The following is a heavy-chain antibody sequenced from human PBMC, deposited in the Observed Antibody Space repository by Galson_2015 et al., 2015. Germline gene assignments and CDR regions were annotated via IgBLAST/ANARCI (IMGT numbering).Heavy chain of an antibody. CDR1: GFTLSSYA. CDR2: ISGRGGST. Sequence: SLRLSCAASGFTLSSYAMSWVRQAPGKGLEWLSAISGRGGSTYYADSVKGRFTISRDNSKNTLYLQMDSLRADDTAVYYCAKGGRGDYGDYADYWGQGTLVTVSS. CDR3: AKGGRGDYGDYADY. J-gene: IGHJ4*02. V-gene: IGHV3-23*01. D-gene: IGHD4-17*01.